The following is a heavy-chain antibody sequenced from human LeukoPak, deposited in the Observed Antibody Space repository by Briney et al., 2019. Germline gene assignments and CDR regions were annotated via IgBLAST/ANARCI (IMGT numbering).Heavy chain of an antibody. D-gene: IGHD6-19*01. J-gene: IGHJ3*02. CDR2: IVVGSGNT. V-gene: IGHV1-58*02. Sequence: GASVKVSCKASGFTFSSAPMQWVRQGRGQPLEWVGWIVVGSGNTNYAQKFQERVTITRDMSTSTAYMELSSLRSEDTAVYYCAAEHSSASSAFDIWGQGTMVTVSS. CDR1: GFTFSSAP. CDR3: AAEHSSASSAFDI.